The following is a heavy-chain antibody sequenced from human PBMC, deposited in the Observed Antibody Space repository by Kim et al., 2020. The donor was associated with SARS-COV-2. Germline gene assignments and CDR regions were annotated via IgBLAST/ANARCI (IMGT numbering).Heavy chain of an antibody. CDR2: ISYDGSNE. CDR1: GFSFSSYG. V-gene: IGHV3-30*18. J-gene: IGHJ3*02. D-gene: IGHD4-17*01. Sequence: GGSLRLSCAASGFSFSSYGMYWVRQAPGKGLQWVAFISYDGSNEYYEDSVKGRFTISRDNSKKTMYLQMNSLETEDTGIYYCAKGKVTTVIRDAFHIWGQGTAVTVSS. CDR3: AKGKVTTVIRDAFHI.